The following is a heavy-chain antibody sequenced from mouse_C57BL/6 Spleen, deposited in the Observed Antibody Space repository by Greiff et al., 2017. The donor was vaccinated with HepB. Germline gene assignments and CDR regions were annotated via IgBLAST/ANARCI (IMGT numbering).Heavy chain of an antibody. V-gene: IGHV1-64*01. Sequence: QVQLKQPGAELVKPGASVKLSCKASGYTFTSYWMHWVKQRPGQGLEWIGMIHPNSGSTNYNEKFKSKATLTVDKSSSTAYMQLSSLTSEDSAVYYCARYTTVVARYFDVWGTGTTVTVSS. CDR2: IHPNSGST. J-gene: IGHJ1*03. CDR3: ARYTTVVARYFDV. D-gene: IGHD1-1*01. CDR1: GYTFTSYW.